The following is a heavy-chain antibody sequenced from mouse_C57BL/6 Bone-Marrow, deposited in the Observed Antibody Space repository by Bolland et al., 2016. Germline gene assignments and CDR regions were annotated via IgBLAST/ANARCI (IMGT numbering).Heavy chain of an antibody. Sequence: YAPSLKDKFIISRDNAKNTLYLQMSKVRSEDTALYYCARYYADAMDYWGQGTLV. D-gene: IGHD1-1*02. J-gene: IGHJ3*01. V-gene: IGHV4-1*01. CDR3: ARYYADAMDY.